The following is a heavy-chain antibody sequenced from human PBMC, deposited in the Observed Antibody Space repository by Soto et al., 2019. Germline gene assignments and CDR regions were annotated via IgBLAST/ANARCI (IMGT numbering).Heavy chain of an antibody. Sequence: QVQLQQWGAGLFKPSETLSLTCAVYGGSFSGYYWSWIRQPPGKGLEWIGEINHSRSTNYSPSLKSRVTISVDTSKDQFSLKLSSVTAADTAVYYCARVGITGTTYYFDYWGQGTLVTVSS. D-gene: IGHD1-7*01. CDR3: ARVGITGTTYYFDY. CDR2: INHSRST. J-gene: IGHJ4*02. CDR1: GGSFSGYY. V-gene: IGHV4-34*01.